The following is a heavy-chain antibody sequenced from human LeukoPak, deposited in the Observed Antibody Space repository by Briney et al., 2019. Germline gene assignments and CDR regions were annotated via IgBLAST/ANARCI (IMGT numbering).Heavy chain of an antibody. D-gene: IGHD1-26*01. V-gene: IGHV4-30-2*01. Sequence: SQTLSLTCTVSGGSISSGGYYWSWIRQPPGKGLEWIGYIYHSGSTYYNPSLKSRVTISVDRSKNQFSLKLSSVTAADTAVYYCAVRSGSYYENLLDPFDYWGQGTLVTVSS. J-gene: IGHJ4*02. CDR1: GGSISSGGYY. CDR3: AVRSGSYYENLLDPFDY. CDR2: IYHSGST.